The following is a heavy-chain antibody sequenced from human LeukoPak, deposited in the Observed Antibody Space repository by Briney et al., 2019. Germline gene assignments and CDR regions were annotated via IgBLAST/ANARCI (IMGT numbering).Heavy chain of an antibody. CDR2: IYYSGST. V-gene: IGHV4-31*03. CDR3: ARDNPVRDWFDP. D-gene: IGHD1-14*01. J-gene: IGHJ5*02. Sequence: SETLSLTCTVSGGSISSGGYYWSWIRQHPGKGLEWIGYIYYSGSTYYNPSLKSRVTISVDTSKNQFSLKLSSVTAADTAVYYCARDNPVRDWFDPWGQGTLVTVSS. CDR1: GGSISSGGYY.